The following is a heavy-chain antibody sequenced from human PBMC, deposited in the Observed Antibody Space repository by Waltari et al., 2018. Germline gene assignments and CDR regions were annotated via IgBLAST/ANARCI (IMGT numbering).Heavy chain of an antibody. J-gene: IGHJ4*02. D-gene: IGHD6-19*01. CDR3: ARELSVAVAGTGPHYFDY. V-gene: IGHV1-2*06. Sequence: QVQLVQSGAEVKKPGASVKVSCKASGYTFTGYYMHWVRQAPGQGLEWMGRVKPNSGGTNYAQKVKGRVTMTRDTSISTAYRELSRLRSDDTAVYYCARELSVAVAGTGPHYFDYWGQGTLVTVSS. CDR2: VKPNSGGT. CDR1: GYTFTGYY.